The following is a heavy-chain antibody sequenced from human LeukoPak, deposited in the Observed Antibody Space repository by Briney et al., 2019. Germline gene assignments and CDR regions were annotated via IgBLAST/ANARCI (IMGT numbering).Heavy chain of an antibody. V-gene: IGHV3-9*01. CDR3: AKGYSYGLLGNWFDP. Sequence: GGSLRLSCAASGFTFDDYAMHWVRQAPGKGLEWVSGISWNSGSIGYADSVKGRFTISRDNAKNSLYLQMNRLRAEDTALYYCAKGYSYGLLGNWFDPWGQGTLVTVSS. D-gene: IGHD5-18*01. J-gene: IGHJ5*02. CDR1: GFTFDDYA. CDR2: ISWNSGSI.